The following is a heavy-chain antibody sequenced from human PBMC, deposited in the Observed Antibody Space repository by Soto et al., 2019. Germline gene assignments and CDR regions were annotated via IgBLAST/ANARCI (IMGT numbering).Heavy chain of an antibody. CDR1: GGTFSSYA. D-gene: IGHD3-22*01. V-gene: IGHV1-69*06. CDR2: IIPIFGTA. CDR3: ARTLLDYYDSSGYSDY. J-gene: IGHJ4*02. Sequence: QVQLVQSGAELKKPGSSVKVSCKASGGTFSSYAISWVRQAPGQGLEWMGGIIPIFGTANYEQKFQVRVTITADKSTSTAYMELSSLRSEDTAVYYCARTLLDYYDSSGYSDYWGQGTLVTVSS.